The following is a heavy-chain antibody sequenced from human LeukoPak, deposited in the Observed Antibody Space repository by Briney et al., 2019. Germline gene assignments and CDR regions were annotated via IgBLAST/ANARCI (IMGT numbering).Heavy chain of an antibody. D-gene: IGHD2-15*01. J-gene: IGHJ3*02. Sequence: GGSLKISCKGSGYSSTSYWIGWVRQMPGKGLEWMGIIYPGDSDTRYSPSFQGQVTISADKSISTAYLQWSSLKASDTAMYYCARGGLTPHDAFDIWGQGTMVTVSS. CDR1: GYSSTSYW. CDR3: ARGGLTPHDAFDI. V-gene: IGHV5-51*01. CDR2: IYPGDSDT.